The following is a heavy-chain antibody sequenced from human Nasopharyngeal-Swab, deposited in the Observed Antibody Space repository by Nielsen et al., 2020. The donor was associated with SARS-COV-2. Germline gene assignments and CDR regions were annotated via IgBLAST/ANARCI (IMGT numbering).Heavy chain of an antibody. Sequence: GGSLSLSCAASGFTFSSFGMLWVRQAPGKGLEWVAFIAHDASNEYYGDSVKGRFSISRDSSKNTLYLQMDSLRGEDTAVYYCARDAPAHYGAFYWGRGTLVTVSS. CDR1: GFTFSSFG. CDR3: ARDAPAHYGAFY. J-gene: IGHJ4*02. V-gene: IGHV3-30*03. CDR2: IAHDASNE. D-gene: IGHD4-17*01.